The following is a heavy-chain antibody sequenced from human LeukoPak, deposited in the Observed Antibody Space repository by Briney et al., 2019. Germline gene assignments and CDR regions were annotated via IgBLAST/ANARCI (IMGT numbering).Heavy chain of an antibody. CDR2: IHNSGSS. Sequence: SETLSLTCVVSGGSISDYYWTWIRQPPGKGLEWIGYIHNSGSSNYNPALKSRVTISGDTSKNQFSLKLSSVTAADTAVYYCARGRVYSSSWYPPYYYGMDVWGQGTTVTVSS. CDR1: GGSISDYY. CDR3: ARGRVYSSSWYPPYYYGMDV. D-gene: IGHD6-13*01. J-gene: IGHJ6*02. V-gene: IGHV4-59*12.